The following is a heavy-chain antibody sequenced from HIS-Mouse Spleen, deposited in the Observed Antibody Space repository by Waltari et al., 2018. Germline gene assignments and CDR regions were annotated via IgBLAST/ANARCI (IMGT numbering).Heavy chain of an antibody. CDR1: GGSISSGGSY. CDR2: IYYSGST. D-gene: IGHD3-10*01. CDR3: AREKGYYGSGSYYYYYYGMDV. J-gene: IGHJ6*02. Sequence: QVQLQESGPGLVKPSQTLSLTCTVSGGSISSGGSYGSWIRQHPGKGLEWIGYIYYSGSTYYNPSLKSRVTISVDTSKNQFSLKLSSVTAADTAVYYCAREKGYYGSGSYYYYYYGMDVWGQGTTVTVSS. V-gene: IGHV4-31*03.